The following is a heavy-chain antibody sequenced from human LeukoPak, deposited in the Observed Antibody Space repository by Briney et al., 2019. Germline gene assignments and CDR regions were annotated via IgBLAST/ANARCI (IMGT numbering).Heavy chain of an antibody. CDR1: GFTFSSYA. V-gene: IGHV3-30*04. D-gene: IGHD3-3*01. Sequence: PGGSLRLSCAASGFTFSSYAMHWVRQAPGKGLEWVAVISYDGSNKYYADSVKGRFTISRDNSKNTLYLQMNSLRAEDTAVYYCANDFWSGYSSPTLDYWGQGTLVTVSS. CDR2: ISYDGSNK. CDR3: ANDFWSGYSSPTLDY. J-gene: IGHJ4*02.